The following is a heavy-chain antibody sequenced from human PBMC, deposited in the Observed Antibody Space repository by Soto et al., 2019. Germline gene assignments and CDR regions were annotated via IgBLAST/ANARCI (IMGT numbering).Heavy chain of an antibody. Sequence: PSETLSLTCTVSGGSISSYYWSWIRQPPGKGLEWIGYIYYSGSTNYNPSLKSRVTISVDTSKNQFSLKLSSVTAADTAVYYCARERAFKLERRGLNVWGQGTLVTVSS. D-gene: IGHD1-1*01. J-gene: IGHJ4*02. CDR1: GGSISSYY. CDR2: IYYSGST. CDR3: ARERAFKLERRGLNV. V-gene: IGHV4-59*12.